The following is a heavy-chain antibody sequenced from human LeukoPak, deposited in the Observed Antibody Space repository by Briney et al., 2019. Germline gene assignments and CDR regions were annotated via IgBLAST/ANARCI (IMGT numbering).Heavy chain of an antibody. Sequence: GGSLRLSCAASGFTFSSYAMHWVRKAPGKALEWVAVISYDGSNKYYADSVKGRFTISRDNSKNTLYLQMNSLSAEDTAVYYCARDKWDYDILTGCDYWGQGTLVTVSS. D-gene: IGHD3-9*01. CDR2: ISYDGSNK. V-gene: IGHV3-30-3*01. CDR3: ARDKWDYDILTGCDY. CDR1: GFTFSSYA. J-gene: IGHJ4*02.